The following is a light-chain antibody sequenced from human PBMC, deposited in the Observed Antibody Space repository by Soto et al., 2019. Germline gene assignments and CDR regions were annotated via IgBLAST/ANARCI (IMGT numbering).Light chain of an antibody. CDR1: QSISSSY. J-gene: IGKJ3*01. CDR2: GAY. Sequence: EIVLTQSPGTLSLSPGERAPLSCRASQSISSSYLAWYQQKPGHAPRRIIYGAYSRATVLTARFSGIGSGTDISVPIGTPGLGDVTMSSCPHYGGSPFTFSPGNKWYIK. V-gene: IGKV3-20*01. CDR3: PHYGGSPFT.